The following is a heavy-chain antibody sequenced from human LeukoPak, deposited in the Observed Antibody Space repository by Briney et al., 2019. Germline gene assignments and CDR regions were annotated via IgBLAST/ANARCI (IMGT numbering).Heavy chain of an antibody. J-gene: IGHJ6*04. CDR3: AKGLGARITIFGVVIGGDV. Sequence: GGSLRLSCAASGFTFSSYAISWVRQAPGKGLEWVSAISGSGGSTYYADSVKGRFTISRDNSKNTLYLQMNSLRAEDTAVYYCAKGLGARITIFGVVIGGDVWGKGTTATVSS. CDR2: ISGSGGST. D-gene: IGHD3-3*01. CDR1: GFTFSSYA. V-gene: IGHV3-23*01.